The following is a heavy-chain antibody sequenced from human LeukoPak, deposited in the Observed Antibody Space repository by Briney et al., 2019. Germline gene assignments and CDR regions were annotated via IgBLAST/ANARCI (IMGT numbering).Heavy chain of an antibody. V-gene: IGHV3-23*05. D-gene: IGHD5/OR15-5a*01. CDR3: AKDSKPDGLYDLDY. J-gene: IGHJ4*02. Sequence: GGSLRLSCAASGFTFSTYAMNWVRQAPGKGLEWVSGTYGIGNTRYYADSVRGRFAISRDNSKNTLYLQMSSLRAEDTAAYYCAKDSKPDGLYDLDYWGQGTLVTVSS. CDR2: TYGIGNTR. CDR1: GFTFSTYA.